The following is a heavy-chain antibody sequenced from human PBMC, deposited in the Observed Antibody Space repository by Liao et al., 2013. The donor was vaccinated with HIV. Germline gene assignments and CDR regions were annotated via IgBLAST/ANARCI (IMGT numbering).Heavy chain of an antibody. CDR3: ARVQWXPAPNWYSDL. V-gene: IGHV4-39*02. J-gene: IGHJ2*01. Sequence: QLQLQESGPGLVKPSETLSLTCTVSGGSISSSSYYWGWIRQPPGKGLEWIGSIYTTGTANYNPSLKSRVSISADTSSNHVSLKLTSVTAADTAVYYCARVQWXPAPNWYSDLWAVAPWSLSPQ. D-gene: IGHD1-26*01. CDR1: GGSISSSSYY. CDR2: IYTTGTA.